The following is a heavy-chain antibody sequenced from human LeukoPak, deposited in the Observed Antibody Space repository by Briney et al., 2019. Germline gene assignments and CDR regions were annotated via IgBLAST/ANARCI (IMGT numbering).Heavy chain of an antibody. J-gene: IGHJ5*02. CDR1: GGSFSGYY. D-gene: IGHD6-19*01. CDR2: INHSGST. Sequence: PETLSLTCAVYGGSFSGYYWSWIRQPPGKGLEWIGEINHSGSTNYNPSLKSRVTISVDTSKNQFSLKLSSVTAADTAVYYCARDSGGWYRWFDPWGQGTLVTVSS. CDR3: ARDSGGWYRWFDP. V-gene: IGHV4-34*01.